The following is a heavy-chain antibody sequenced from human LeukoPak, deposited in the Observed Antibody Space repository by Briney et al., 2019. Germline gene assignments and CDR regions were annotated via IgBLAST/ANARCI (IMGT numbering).Heavy chain of an antibody. V-gene: IGHV1-24*01. J-gene: IGHJ5*02. Sequence: ASVTVSCTVSGYTLTELSMHWVRQAPGKGLEWMGGFDPEDGETIYAQKFQGRVTMTEDTSTDTAYMELSSLRSEDTAVYYCATVSSSWPEVRFDPWGQGTLVTVSS. CDR3: ATVSSSWPEVRFDP. D-gene: IGHD6-13*01. CDR2: FDPEDGET. CDR1: GYTLTELS.